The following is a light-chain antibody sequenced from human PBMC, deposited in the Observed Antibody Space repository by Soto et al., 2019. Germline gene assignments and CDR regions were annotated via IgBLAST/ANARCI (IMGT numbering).Light chain of an antibody. V-gene: IGKV1-9*01. Sequence: DIQLTQSPSFLSASVGDRVTITCRASQGISSYLAWYQQKPGKAPDLLIYAASTLQSGVPSRFSGSGSGTEFTHTISSLQPEDFATYYCQQFNSSPITFGQGTRLEIK. CDR2: AAS. CDR3: QQFNSSPIT. J-gene: IGKJ5*01. CDR1: QGISSY.